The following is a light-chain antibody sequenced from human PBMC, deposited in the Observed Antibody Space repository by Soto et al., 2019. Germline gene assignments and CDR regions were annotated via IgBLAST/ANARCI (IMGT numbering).Light chain of an antibody. CDR2: AAS. CDR3: QQSYSFPLT. V-gene: IGKV1-39*01. CDR1: QSISSS. J-gene: IGKJ4*01. Sequence: DIQMTQSPSSLSASVGDRVTITCRASQSISSSLNWYQQKPGRAPKFLIYAASSLQSGVPSRFSGSGSGTDFTLTISSLQPEDFATYYCQQSYSFPLTFGGGTKVDIK.